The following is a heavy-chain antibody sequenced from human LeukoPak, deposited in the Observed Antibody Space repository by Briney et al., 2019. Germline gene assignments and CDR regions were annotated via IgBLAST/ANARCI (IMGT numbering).Heavy chain of an antibody. V-gene: IGHV3-53*01. CDR3: ARVKESYSNDAFDI. CDR1: GFTVSSNY. Sequence: PGGSLRLSCAASGFTVSSNYMSWVRQAPGKGLEWASVIYSDGSTYYADSVKGRFTISRDNSKNTLYLQMNSLRAEDTAVYYCARVKESYSNDAFDIWGQGTMVTVSS. CDR2: IYSDGST. J-gene: IGHJ3*02. D-gene: IGHD1-26*01.